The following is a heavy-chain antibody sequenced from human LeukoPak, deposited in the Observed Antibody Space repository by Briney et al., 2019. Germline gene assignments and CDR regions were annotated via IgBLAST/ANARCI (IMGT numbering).Heavy chain of an antibody. J-gene: IGHJ4*02. CDR2: IYPGDSDT. Sequence: GESLQISCQGSGYSFTSYWIGWVRQMPGKGLEWMGIIYPGDSDTGYSPSFQGQVTISADKSISTAYLQWSSLKASDTAMYYCARPGTASIAGPLDYWGQGTLVTVSS. CDR1: GYSFTSYW. D-gene: IGHD6-6*01. CDR3: ARPGTASIAGPLDY. V-gene: IGHV5-51*01.